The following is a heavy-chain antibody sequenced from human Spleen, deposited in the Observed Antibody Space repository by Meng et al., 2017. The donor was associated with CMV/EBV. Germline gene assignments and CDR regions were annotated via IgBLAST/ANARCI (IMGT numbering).Heavy chain of an antibody. J-gene: IGHJ4*02. D-gene: IGHD2-2*02. CDR3: ARYCSSTSCYRKGGDY. Sequence: VYCGSFRGYYWSWIRQPPGKGLEWIGEINHSGSTNYNPSLKSRVTISVDTSKNQFSLKLSSVTAADTAVYYCARYCSSTSCYRKGGDYWGQGTLVTV. V-gene: IGHV4-34*01. CDR1: CGSFRGYY. CDR2: INHSGST.